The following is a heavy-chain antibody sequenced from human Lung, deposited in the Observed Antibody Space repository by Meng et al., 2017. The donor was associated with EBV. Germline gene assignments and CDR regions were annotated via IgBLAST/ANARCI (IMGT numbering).Heavy chain of an antibody. CDR3: ARDDEQMATNPFDY. D-gene: IGHD5-24*01. V-gene: IGHV7-4-1*02. Sequence: QVHMVQSGSELKKPGASVKVSCKASGYTFNTYAMNWVRQAPGQGLEWVGWINTNTGNPTYAQGFTGRYVFSLDTSVSTAYLQISSLKAEDSAVYYCARDDEQMATNPFDYWGQGTLVTVSS. CDR2: INTNTGNP. J-gene: IGHJ4*02. CDR1: GYTFNTYA.